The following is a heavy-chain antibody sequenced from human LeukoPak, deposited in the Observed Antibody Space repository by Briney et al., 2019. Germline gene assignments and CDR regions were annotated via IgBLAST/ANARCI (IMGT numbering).Heavy chain of an antibody. D-gene: IGHD5-12*01. CDR2: VVFSGST. V-gene: IGHV4-39*02. CDR1: GGSISSTSSC. Sequence: SESLSLACTVSGGSISSTSSCWGWIRQPPGRGREWFGRVVFSGSTYCNPSHKSRVPISVDTSKNHFSLKLSSVTAAETAVYYCASGVRGYSGYDLLDYFDYWGQGPVVTVST. J-gene: IGHJ4*02. CDR3: ASGVRGYSGYDLLDYFDY.